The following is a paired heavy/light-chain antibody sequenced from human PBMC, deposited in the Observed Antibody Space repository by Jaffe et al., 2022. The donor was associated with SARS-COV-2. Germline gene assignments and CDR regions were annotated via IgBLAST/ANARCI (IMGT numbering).Heavy chain of an antibody. Sequence: EVQVVESGGGLIQPGGSLRLSCAASGFSVSGNYMSWVRQAPGKGLEWVSVIYSGGSTYYADSVKGRFTISRDNSKNTLYLQMSSLRAEDTAVYYCAKGCSDHRCYLSLWGQGTLVTVSS. V-gene: IGHV3-53*01. D-gene: IGHD2-15*01. J-gene: IGHJ4*02. CDR3: AKGCSDHRCYLSL. CDR2: IYSGGST. CDR1: GFSVSGNY.
Light chain of an antibody. CDR2: MGS. J-gene: IGKJ3*01. CDR1: QSLLHSNGYSY. V-gene: IGKV2-28*01. CDR3: MQALQTPFT. Sequence: DIVMTQSPLSLPVTPGEPASISCRSSQSLLHSNGYSYLDWYLQKPGQSPQLLIYMGSNRASGVPDRFSGSGSGTDFTLKISRVEAEDVGVYYCMQALQTPFTFGPGTKMNIK.